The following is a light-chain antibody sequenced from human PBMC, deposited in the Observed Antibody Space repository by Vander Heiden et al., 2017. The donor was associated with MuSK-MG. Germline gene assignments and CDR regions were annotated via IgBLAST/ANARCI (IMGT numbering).Light chain of an antibody. CDR1: QRVSSY. Sequence: DIVFTQSPATLSLSPGERAPLSCRASQRVSSYLAWYQQKPGQAPRLLIYDASSRATGIPARFTGSGYRTDFTLTISSLEPVDFAVYYCQQCKNGHHMYTFGQGTKLEIK. V-gene: IGKV3-11*01. CDR2: DAS. CDR3: QQCKNGHHMYT. J-gene: IGKJ2*01.